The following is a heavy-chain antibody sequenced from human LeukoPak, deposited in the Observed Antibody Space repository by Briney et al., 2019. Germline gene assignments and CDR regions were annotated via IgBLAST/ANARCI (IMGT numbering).Heavy chain of an antibody. CDR2: ISSSSSYI. CDR3: ARDPVRYLHCGWFDP. J-gene: IGHJ5*02. D-gene: IGHD3-9*01. Sequence: GGSLRLSCAASGFTFSSYSMNWVRQAPGKGLGWVSSISSSSSYIYYADSVKGRFTISRDNAKNSLYLQMNSLRAEDTAVYYCARDPVRYLHCGWFDPWGQGTLVTVSS. V-gene: IGHV3-21*01. CDR1: GFTFSSYS.